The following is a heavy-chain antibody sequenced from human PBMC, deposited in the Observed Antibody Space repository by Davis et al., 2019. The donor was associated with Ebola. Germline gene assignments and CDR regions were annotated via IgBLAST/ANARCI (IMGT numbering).Heavy chain of an antibody. Sequence: SETLSLTCSVSGGSISSYYWSWIRQPPGKGLEWIGYIYYSGSTNYNPSLQSRATISVDTSKNQFSLKLNSVTAKDTAVYYCARRSDYYGMDVWGQGTTVTVSS. CDR3: ARRSDYYGMDV. V-gene: IGHV4-59*08. CDR2: IYYSGST. CDR1: GGSISSYY. J-gene: IGHJ6*02.